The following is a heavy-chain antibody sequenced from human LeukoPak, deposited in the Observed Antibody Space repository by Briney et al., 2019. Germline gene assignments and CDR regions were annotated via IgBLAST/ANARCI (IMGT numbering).Heavy chain of an antibody. V-gene: IGHV1-8*01. Sequence: ASVKVSCKTSGYTFTSYDINWVRQATGQGLEWMGGMDGSSGKTAYAQKFLGRVTITRNTSISTAYMELSSLTSEDAAVYYCARLYYYASSGYDAPDIWGQGIMVTASS. CDR3: ARLYYYASSGYDAPDI. J-gene: IGHJ3*02. D-gene: IGHD3-22*01. CDR2: MDGSSGKT. CDR1: GYTFTSYD.